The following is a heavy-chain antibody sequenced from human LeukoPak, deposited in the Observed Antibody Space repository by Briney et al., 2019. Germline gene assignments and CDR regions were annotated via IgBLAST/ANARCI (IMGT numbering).Heavy chain of an antibody. D-gene: IGHD2/OR15-2a*01. CDR3: AREDFYNWFDP. Sequence: SETLSLTCTVSGGSISSYYWSWIRQPPGKGLEWIGYIYYSGSTNYNPSLKSRVTISVDTSKNQFSLKLSSVTAADTAVYYCAREDFYNWFDPWGQGTLVTVSS. CDR1: GGSISSYY. CDR2: IYYSGST. J-gene: IGHJ5*02. V-gene: IGHV4-59*01.